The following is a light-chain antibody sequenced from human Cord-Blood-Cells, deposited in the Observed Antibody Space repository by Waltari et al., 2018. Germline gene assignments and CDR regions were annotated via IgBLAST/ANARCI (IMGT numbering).Light chain of an antibody. V-gene: IGLV2-14*01. J-gene: IGLJ2*01. CDR3: SSYTSSSTLVV. CDR2: DVS. Sequence: QSALTQPASVSGSPGQSITISCTGTSSDVGGYNYVSWYQQHPGKAPKLMIYDVSNRPSWVSNRVYGSKSGNTASLTISGLQAEDEADYYCSSYTSSSTLVVFGGGTKLTVL. CDR1: SSDVGGYNY.